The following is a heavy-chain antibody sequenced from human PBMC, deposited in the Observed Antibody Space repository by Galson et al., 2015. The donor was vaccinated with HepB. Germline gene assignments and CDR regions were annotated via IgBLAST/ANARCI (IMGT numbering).Heavy chain of an antibody. V-gene: IGHV1-69*13. J-gene: IGHJ4*02. D-gene: IGHD1-26*01. Sequence: SVKVSCKASGGSFSSSAISWVRQAPGQGLEWMGGIIPIFGTPNYAQKFQGRVTITADASTSTAYMELSSLRSEDSAVYYCARSLVGATTHYFDYWGQGTLVTVSS. CDR2: IIPIFGTP. CDR3: ARSLVGATTHYFDY. CDR1: GGSFSSSA.